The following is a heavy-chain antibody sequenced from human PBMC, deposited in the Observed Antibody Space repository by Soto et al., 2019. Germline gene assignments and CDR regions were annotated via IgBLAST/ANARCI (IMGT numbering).Heavy chain of an antibody. J-gene: IGHJ4*02. CDR2: IYYSGST. V-gene: IGHV4-59*01. Sequence: PSETLSLTCTVSGGSISSSYWSWIRQPPGKGLDWIGHIYYSGSTDYIPSLKSRVTISVDTSKNQFSLKLSSVTAADTAVYYCAREAVSGLFDYWGQGTLVTVSS. D-gene: IGHD6-19*01. CDR1: GGSISSSY. CDR3: AREAVSGLFDY.